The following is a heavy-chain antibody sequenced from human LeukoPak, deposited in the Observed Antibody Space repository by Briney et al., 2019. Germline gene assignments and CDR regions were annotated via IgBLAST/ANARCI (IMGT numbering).Heavy chain of an antibody. J-gene: IGHJ4*02. CDR3: AKSYCSTTSCPEGY. V-gene: IGHV3-9*03. CDR1: RFTFDDYA. CDR2: ISWNSGSI. D-gene: IGHD2-2*01. Sequence: GGSLRLSCPAFRFTFDDYAMHWVRQAPGKGLEWFSGISWNSGSIGYADSVKGRLTISRDNAKNSLYLQMNSLRAEDMALYYCAKSYCSTTSCPEGYWGQRTLVTVSS.